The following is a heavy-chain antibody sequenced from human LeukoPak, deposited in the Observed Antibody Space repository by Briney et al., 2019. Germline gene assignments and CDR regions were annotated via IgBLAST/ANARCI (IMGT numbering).Heavy chain of an antibody. CDR2: INHSGST. CDR1: GASFSGYY. CDR3: ARVNPGLYDSTPFDY. Sequence: SETLSLTCAVYGASFSGYYWSWIRQPPGKGLEWIGEINHSGSTNYNPSLKSRVTISVDTSKNQFSLKLSSVTAADTAVYYCARVNPGLYDSTPFDYWGQGTLVTVSS. D-gene: IGHD3-22*01. V-gene: IGHV4-34*01. J-gene: IGHJ4*02.